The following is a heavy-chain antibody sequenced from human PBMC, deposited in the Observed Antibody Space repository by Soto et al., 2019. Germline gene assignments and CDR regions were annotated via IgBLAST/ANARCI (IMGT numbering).Heavy chain of an antibody. D-gene: IGHD2-8*01. J-gene: IGHJ4*02. CDR3: VRARVSLIYYFDY. CDR2: IYYSGST. CDR1: GGSISSYY. Sequence: SETLSLTCTVSGGSISSYYWSWIRQPPGKGLEWIGYIYYSGSTNYNPSLKSRVTISVDTSKNQFSLKLSSVTAADTAVYYCVRARVSLIYYFDYWGQGTLVTVSS. V-gene: IGHV4-59*01.